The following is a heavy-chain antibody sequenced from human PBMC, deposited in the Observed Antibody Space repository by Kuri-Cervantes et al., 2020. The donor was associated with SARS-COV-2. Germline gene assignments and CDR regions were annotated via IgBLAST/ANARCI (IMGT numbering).Heavy chain of an antibody. D-gene: IGHD6-19*01. CDR1: GGSISSYY. CDR3: ARERGGHWLVRFGYFDY. CDR2: IYYSGST. J-gene: IGHJ4*02. Sequence: SETLSLTCTVSGGSISSYYWSWIRQPPGKGLEWIWYIYYSGSTNYNPSLKSRVTLSVDTSKNQFSLKLSSVTAADTAVYYCARERGGHWLVRFGYFDYWGQGTLVTVSS. V-gene: IGHV4-59*01.